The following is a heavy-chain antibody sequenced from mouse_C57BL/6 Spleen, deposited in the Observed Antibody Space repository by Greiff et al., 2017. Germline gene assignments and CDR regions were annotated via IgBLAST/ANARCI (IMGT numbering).Heavy chain of an antibody. D-gene: IGHD4-1*01. J-gene: IGHJ4*01. CDR1: GYTFTDYD. CDR2: IDPETGGT. V-gene: IGHV1-15*01. Sequence: QVQLQQSGAELVRPGASVTLSCKASGYTFTDYDMHWVKQTPGHGLEWIGAIDPETGGTAYNQKFRGKAILTADKSSSTAYLELRSLTAEDSAVYYCTSRNWDDYAMDYWGQGTSVTVSS. CDR3: TSRNWDDYAMDY.